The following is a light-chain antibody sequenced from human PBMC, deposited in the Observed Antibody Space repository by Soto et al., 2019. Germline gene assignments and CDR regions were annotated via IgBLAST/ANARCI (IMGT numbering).Light chain of an antibody. V-gene: IGKV3-15*01. CDR1: QSISTN. J-gene: IGKJ5*01. CDR2: GAS. CDR3: QQYISWPT. Sequence: EIVMTQSPATLSVSPGERATLSCRASQSISTNLAWYQQKPGQAPSLLISGASTRAAGIPAMFSGSGSGTEFTLTISNLQSEDFAIYYCQQYISWPTFGQVTRLEIK.